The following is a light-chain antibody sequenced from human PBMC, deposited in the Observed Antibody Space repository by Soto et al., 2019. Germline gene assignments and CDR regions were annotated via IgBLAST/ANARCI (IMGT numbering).Light chain of an antibody. CDR2: GAS. CDR1: QSVSSN. Sequence: EIVITQSPATLSVSPGERATLSCRASQSVSSNLAWYQQKPGQAPRLLIYGASTRATGIPARFSGSGSGTEFTLTISSLXSEDFAVYYCQHYNNWPPWTFGQGTKVDIK. J-gene: IGKJ1*01. V-gene: IGKV3-15*01. CDR3: QHYNNWPPWT.